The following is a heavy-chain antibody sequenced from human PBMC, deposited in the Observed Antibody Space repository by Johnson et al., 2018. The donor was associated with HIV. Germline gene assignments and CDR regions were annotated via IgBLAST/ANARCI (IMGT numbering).Heavy chain of an antibody. D-gene: IGHD2-15*01. CDR2: IKSKTDGGTT. CDR3: TTSWTTLGYCSGGSCDDAFDI. V-gene: IGHV3-15*01. CDR1: GFTFSNAW. J-gene: IGHJ3*02. Sequence: VQLVESGGGLVKPGGSLRLSCAASGFTFSNAWMSWVRQAPGKGLELVGRIKSKTDGGTTDYAAPVKGRFTISRDDSKNTLYLQTNSLKTEDTAVYYCTTSWTTLGYCSGGSCDDAFDIWGQGTMVTVSS.